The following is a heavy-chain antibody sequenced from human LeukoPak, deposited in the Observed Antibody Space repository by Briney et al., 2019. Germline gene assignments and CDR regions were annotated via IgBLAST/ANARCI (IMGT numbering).Heavy chain of an antibody. CDR2: IYYSGST. J-gene: IGHJ2*01. V-gene: IGHV4-39*01. Sequence: SETLSLTCTVSGGSISSSSYYWGWIRQPPGKGLEWIGSIYYSGSTYYNPPLKSRVTISVDTSKNQFSLKLSSVTAADTAVYYCARAPGNYYDSTGYWYFDLWGRGTLVTVSS. CDR1: GGSISSSSYY. D-gene: IGHD3-22*01. CDR3: ARAPGNYYDSTGYWYFDL.